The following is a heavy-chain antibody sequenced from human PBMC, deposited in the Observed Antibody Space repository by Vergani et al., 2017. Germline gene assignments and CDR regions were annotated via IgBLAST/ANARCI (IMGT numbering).Heavy chain of an antibody. Sequence: QVQLVESGGGVVQPGGSLRLSCAASGFTFSDYYMSWIRQAPGKGLEWVSYISSSSSYTNYADSVKGRFTISRDNAKNSLYLQMNSLRAEDTAVYYCARRYCSGGSCYNYYYYMDVWGKGTTVTVSS. CDR3: ARRYCSGGSCYNYYYYMDV. CDR1: GFTFSDYY. CDR2: ISSSSSYT. D-gene: IGHD2-15*01. V-gene: IGHV3-11*06. J-gene: IGHJ6*03.